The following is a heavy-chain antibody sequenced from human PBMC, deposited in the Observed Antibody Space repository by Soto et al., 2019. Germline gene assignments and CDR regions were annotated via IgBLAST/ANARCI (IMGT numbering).Heavy chain of an antibody. CDR1: GGSISSGGYY. CDR2: IYYSGST. D-gene: IGHD2-15*01. V-gene: IGHV4-31*03. CDR3: ARDRNCRKGGSCPNYYMDV. J-gene: IGHJ6*03. Sequence: SETLSLTCTVSGGSISSGGYYWSWIRQHPGKGLEWIGYIYYSGSTYYNPSLKSRVTISVDTSKNQFSLKLSSVTAADTAVYYCARDRNCRKGGSCPNYYMDVWGKGTTVTVSS.